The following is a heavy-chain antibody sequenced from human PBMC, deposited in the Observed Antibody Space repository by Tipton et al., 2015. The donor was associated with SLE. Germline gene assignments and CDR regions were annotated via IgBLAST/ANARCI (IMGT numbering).Heavy chain of an antibody. CDR2: IYHSGST. V-gene: IGHV4-38-2*02. D-gene: IGHD1-26*01. CDR1: GYSISSGYY. J-gene: IGHJ4*02. CDR3: AGPEAGLVGALGASFY. Sequence: LRLSCTVSGYSISSGYYWGWIRQPPGKGLEWIGSIYHSGSTYYNPSLKSRVTISVDTSKNQFSLKLSSVTAADTAVYYCAGPEAGLVGALGASFYWGQGTLVTVSS.